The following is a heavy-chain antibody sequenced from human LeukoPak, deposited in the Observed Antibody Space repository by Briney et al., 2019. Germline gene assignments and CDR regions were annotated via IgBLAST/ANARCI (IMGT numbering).Heavy chain of an antibody. Sequence: GGSLRLSCAASGFTVSSNYMSWVRQAPGKGLEWVSVIYSGGSTYYADSVKGRFTISRDNSRNTLFLHMNSLRAEDTAFYYCAKPLIPVAGTLYFDYWGQGTLVTVSS. J-gene: IGHJ4*02. D-gene: IGHD6-19*01. CDR2: IYSGGST. CDR3: AKPLIPVAGTLYFDY. CDR1: GFTVSSNY. V-gene: IGHV3-53*01.